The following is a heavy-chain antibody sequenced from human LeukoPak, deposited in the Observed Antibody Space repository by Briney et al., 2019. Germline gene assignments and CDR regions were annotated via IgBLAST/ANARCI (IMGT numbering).Heavy chain of an antibody. J-gene: IGHJ4*02. D-gene: IGHD3-10*01. Sequence: ASVKVSCKASGYTFTGYYMHWVRQAPGQGPEWMGWINPNSGGTNYAQKFQGRVTMTRDTSISTAYMELSRLRSDDTAVYYCALGNYGSGSYLAHDYWGQGTLVTVSS. CDR1: GYTFTGYY. CDR3: ALGNYGSGSYLAHDY. CDR2: INPNSGGT. V-gene: IGHV1-2*02.